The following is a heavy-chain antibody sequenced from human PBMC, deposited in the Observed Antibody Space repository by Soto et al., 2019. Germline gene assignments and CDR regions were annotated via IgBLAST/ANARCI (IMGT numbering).Heavy chain of an antibody. Sequence: SGPTLVNPTQTLTLTCTFSGFSLTTSGVGVGWIRQPPGKALEWLSLIYWNDYKRYSPSLKSRLTITKDTSKNRVVLTVTNMDPVDTATYYCAHITHDYGDYDWFDPWGQGTLVTVSS. J-gene: IGHJ5*02. CDR1: GFSLTTSGVG. CDR2: IYWNDYK. D-gene: IGHD4-17*01. CDR3: AHITHDYGDYDWFDP. V-gene: IGHV2-5*01.